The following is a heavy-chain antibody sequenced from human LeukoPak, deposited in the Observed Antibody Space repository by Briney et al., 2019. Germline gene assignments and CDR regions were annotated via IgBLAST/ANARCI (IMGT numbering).Heavy chain of an antibody. CDR2: ISAYNGNT. CDR3: ARARDVLLWFGATPGWFDP. J-gene: IGHJ5*02. CDR1: GYTFTSYG. V-gene: IGHV1-18*01. D-gene: IGHD3-10*01. Sequence: GASVKVSCKASGYTFTSYGISWVRQAPGQGLEWMGWISAYNGNTNYAQKLQGRVTMTTDTSTSPAYMELRSLRSDDTAVYYCARARDVLLWFGATPGWFDPWGQGTLVTVSS.